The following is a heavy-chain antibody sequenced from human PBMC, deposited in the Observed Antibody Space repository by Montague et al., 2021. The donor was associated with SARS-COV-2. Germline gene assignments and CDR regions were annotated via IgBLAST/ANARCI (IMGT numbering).Heavy chain of an antibody. CDR3: ARSVRGYCNDDSCLARYYYGLDV. J-gene: IGHJ6*02. Sequence: TLSLTCSVSSGSINSGGFYWSWIRQPPGKGLEWIGYIYYSGSTYYNPSLESRLTISVDTSKNQFSLNLSSVTAADTAVYYCARSVRGYCNDDSCLARYYYGLDVWGQGTTVTASS. V-gene: IGHV4-31*03. CDR1: SGSINSGGFY. D-gene: IGHD2-15*01. CDR2: IYYSGST.